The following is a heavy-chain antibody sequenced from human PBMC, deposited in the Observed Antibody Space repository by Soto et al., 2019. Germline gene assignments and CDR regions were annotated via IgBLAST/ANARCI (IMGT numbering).Heavy chain of an antibody. Sequence: QITLKESGPTRVKPTQTLTLTCNFSGFSLSTSGVGVGWLRQPPGKPLEWLAVIYWDDDKRYSPSLKNRLTISKDTSKIQVVLTMTSMDPADTATYFCAHRGYMSGNWDQGYLDYWGPGILIAVSS. CDR1: GFSLSTSGVG. D-gene: IGHD7-27*01. V-gene: IGHV2-5*02. J-gene: IGHJ4*02. CDR2: IYWDDDK. CDR3: AHRGYMSGNWDQGYLDY.